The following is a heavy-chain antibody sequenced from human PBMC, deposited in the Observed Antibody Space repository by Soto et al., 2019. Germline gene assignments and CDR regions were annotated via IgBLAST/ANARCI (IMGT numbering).Heavy chain of an antibody. D-gene: IGHD3-10*01. CDR1: GGSISSSSYY. V-gene: IGHV4-39*07. CDR2: INYSGST. Sequence: SETLSLTCTVSGGSISSSSYYWGWIRQPPGKGLEWIGDINYSGSTNYNPSLKSRVTISVDTSKNQFSLKLSSVTAADTAVYYCARSYPMVKPVRQVVRGVKLDYWGQGTLVTVSS. CDR3: ARSYPMVKPVRQVVRGVKLDY. J-gene: IGHJ4*02.